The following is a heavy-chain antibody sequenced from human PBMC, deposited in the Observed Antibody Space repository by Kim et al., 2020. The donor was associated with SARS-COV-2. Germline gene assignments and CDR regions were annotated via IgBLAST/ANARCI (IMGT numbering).Heavy chain of an antibody. CDR2: IYYSGST. D-gene: IGHD2-8*01. Sequence: SETLSLTCTVSGGSISSSSYYWGWIRQPPGKGLEWIGSIYYSGSTYYNPSLKSRVTISVDTSKNQFSLKLSSVTAADTAVYYCARGLRFEFDPWGQGTL. V-gene: IGHV4-39*01. CDR1: GGSISSSSYY. CDR3: ARGLRFEFDP. J-gene: IGHJ5*02.